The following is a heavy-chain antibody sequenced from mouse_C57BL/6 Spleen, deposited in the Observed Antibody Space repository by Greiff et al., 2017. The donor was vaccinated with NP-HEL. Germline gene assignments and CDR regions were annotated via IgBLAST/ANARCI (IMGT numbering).Heavy chain of an antibody. D-gene: IGHD1-1*01. CDR2: IYPRAGST. CDR1: GYTFTSYD. J-gene: IGHJ2*01. CDR3: ASIYYYGSSYFDY. Sequence: VQLQQSGPELVKPGASVKLSCKASGYTFTSYDINWVKQRPGQGLEWIGWIYPRAGSTKYNEKVKGKATLTVDTSSSTAYMDLHSLTSEDSAVYFWASIYYYGSSYFDYWGQGTTLTVSS. V-gene: IGHV1-85*01.